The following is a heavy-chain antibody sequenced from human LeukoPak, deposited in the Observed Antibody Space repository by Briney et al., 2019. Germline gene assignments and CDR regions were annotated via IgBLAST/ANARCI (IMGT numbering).Heavy chain of an antibody. CDR3: ARVGIVGVPGIEH. D-gene: IGHD1-26*01. J-gene: IGHJ1*01. Sequence: GGSLRLSCAVSGLRVSDYYMSWVRQAPGKGLEWVGLIRDSGEAFYADFGRGRFAISRDNAKNSLFLEMNSLTVEDTAVYYCARVGIVGVPGIEHWGQGTLVIVSS. V-gene: IGHV3-69-1*01. CDR1: GLRVSDYY. CDR2: IRDSGEA.